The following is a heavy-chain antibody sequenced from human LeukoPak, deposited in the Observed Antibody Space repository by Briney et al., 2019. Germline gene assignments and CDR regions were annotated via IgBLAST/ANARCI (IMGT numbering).Heavy chain of an antibody. J-gene: IGHJ4*02. CDR2: ISYDGRKK. D-gene: IGHD6-19*01. CDR1: GFTFSNYA. CDR3: ATEPMGYSSGWYAREYYFDY. V-gene: IGHV3-30*04. Sequence: QTGGSLRLSCAASGFTFSNYAMNWVRQAPGKGLEWVALISYDGRKKYSADSVKGRFTISRDNSKNTLFLQMNSLRAEDTALYYCATEPMGYSSGWYAREYYFDYWGRGTLVTVSS.